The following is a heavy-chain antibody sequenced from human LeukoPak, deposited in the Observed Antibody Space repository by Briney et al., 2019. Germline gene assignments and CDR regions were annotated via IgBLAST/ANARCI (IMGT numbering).Heavy chain of an antibody. J-gene: IGHJ4*02. CDR3: ARRDSSGYYGE. CDR2: ISYSGST. V-gene: IGHV4-59*01. CDR1: GGSISRYY. D-gene: IGHD3-22*01. Sequence: SETLSLTCIDYGGSISRYYWSWIRQPPGRPLEWIGFISYSGSTNYNPSLRSRVTISLDTSKNQFSLKLTSVTAADTAVYFCARRDSSGYYGEWGQGTLVTVSS.